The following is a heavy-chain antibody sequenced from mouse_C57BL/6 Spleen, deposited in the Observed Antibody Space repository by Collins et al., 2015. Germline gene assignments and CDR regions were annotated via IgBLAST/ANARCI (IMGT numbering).Heavy chain of an antibody. CDR3: ARGIYDGYYTYAMDY. J-gene: IGHJ4*01. CDR1: GYTFTDYY. Sequence: EVQLQQSGPELVKPGASVKISCKASGYTFTDYYMNWVKQSHGKSLEWIGDINPNNGGTSYNQKFKGKATLTVDKSSSTAYMELRSLTSEDSAVYYCARGIYDGYYTYAMDYWGQGTSVTVSS. D-gene: IGHD2-3*01. CDR2: INPNNGGT. V-gene: IGHV1-26*01.